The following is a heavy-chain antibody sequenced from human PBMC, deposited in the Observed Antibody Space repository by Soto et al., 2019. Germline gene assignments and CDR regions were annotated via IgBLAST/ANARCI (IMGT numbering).Heavy chain of an antibody. V-gene: IGHV3-15*01. CDR1: GFTFSNAW. Sequence: GGSLRLSCAASGFTFSNAWMSWVRQAPGKGLGWVGRIKSKTDGGTTDYAAPVKGRFTISRDDSKNTLYLQMNSLKTEDTAVYYCTTVNWNYYYYYMDVWGKGTTVTVSS. CDR3: TTVNWNYYYYYMDV. CDR2: IKSKTDGGTT. D-gene: IGHD1-1*01. J-gene: IGHJ6*03.